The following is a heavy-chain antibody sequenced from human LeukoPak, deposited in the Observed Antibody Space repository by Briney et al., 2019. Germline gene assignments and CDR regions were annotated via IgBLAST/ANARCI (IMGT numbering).Heavy chain of an antibody. CDR2: IYPGDSDT. CDR1: GYRFTSYW. J-gene: IGHJ5*02. V-gene: IGHV5-51*01. CDR3: ARGSPSVVVPAATGSWFDP. D-gene: IGHD2-2*01. Sequence: GESLKISCKGSGYRFTSYWIGWVRPMPGKGLEWMGIIYPGDSDTGYSPSFQGQVTISADKSISTAYLQWSSLKASDTAMYYCARGSPSVVVPAATGSWFDPWGQGTLVTVSS.